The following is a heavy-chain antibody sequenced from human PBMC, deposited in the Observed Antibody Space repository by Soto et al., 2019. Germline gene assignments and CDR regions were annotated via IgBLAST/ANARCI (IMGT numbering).Heavy chain of an antibody. V-gene: IGHV1-69*12. J-gene: IGHJ6*02. CDR3: ARDLSPYPGYCSGGSCYLDV. CDR2: IIPIFGTA. Sequence: QVQLVQSGAEVKKPGSSVKVSCKASGGTFSSYAISWVRQAPGQGLEWMGGIIPIFGTANYAQKFQGRVTITVDESTSTAYMELSSLRSEDTAVYYCARDLSPYPGYCSGGSCYLDVWGQGTTVTVSS. CDR1: GGTFSSYA. D-gene: IGHD2-15*01.